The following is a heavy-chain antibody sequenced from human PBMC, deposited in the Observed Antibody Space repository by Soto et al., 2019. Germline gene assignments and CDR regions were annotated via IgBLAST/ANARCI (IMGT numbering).Heavy chain of an antibody. CDR2: ISAYNGNT. CDR1: GYTFTSYG. V-gene: IGHV1-18*01. D-gene: IGHD3-22*01. J-gene: IGHJ6*02. CDR3: ARDRYYYDSTTHYYGMDV. Sequence: SGPTLVNPPASVKVSCKASGYTFTSYGISWVRQAPGQGLEWMGWISAYNGNTNYAQKLQGRVTMTTDTSTSTAYMELRSLRSDDTAVYYCARDRYYYDSTTHYYGMDVWGQGTTVTVSS.